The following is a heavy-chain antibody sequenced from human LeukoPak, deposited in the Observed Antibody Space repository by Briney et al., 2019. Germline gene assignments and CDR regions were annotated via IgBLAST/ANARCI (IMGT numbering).Heavy chain of an antibody. CDR1: GFTFSTYT. CDR3: ARHVVAVGFDY. D-gene: IGHD3-22*01. Sequence: GGSLRLSCAASGFTFSTYTMNWVRQAPGKGLEWVSSITSSSSYIYYADSVKGRFTISRDNAKNSLYLQMNSLRVEDTAVYYCARHVVAVGFDYWGLGTLVTVSS. J-gene: IGHJ4*02. CDR2: ITSSSSYI. V-gene: IGHV3-21*01.